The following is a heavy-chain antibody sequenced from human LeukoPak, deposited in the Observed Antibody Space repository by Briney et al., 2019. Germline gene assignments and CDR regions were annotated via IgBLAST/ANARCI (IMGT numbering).Heavy chain of an antibody. CDR3: SRPDYSVGSCHY. Sequence: PSETLSLTCTVSGGSISSSSYYWGWIRQPPGKGLEWIGSIYYSGSTYYNPSLKSRVTISVDTSKKQFSLKLSSVTAADTAVYYCSRPDYSVGSCHYWGQGTLVSVSS. V-gene: IGHV4-39*01. J-gene: IGHJ4*02. CDR1: GGSISSSSYY. D-gene: IGHD2-15*01. CDR2: IYYSGST.